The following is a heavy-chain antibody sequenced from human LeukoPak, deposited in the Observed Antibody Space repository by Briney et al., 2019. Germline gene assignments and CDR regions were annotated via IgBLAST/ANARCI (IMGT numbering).Heavy chain of an antibody. J-gene: IGHJ3*02. CDR3: ARHLGGSGSHDAFDI. V-gene: IGHV4-59*08. Sequence: SETLSLTCTVSGGSIRSYYWSWMRQPPGKGLEWIGYIYYSGSTNYSPSLKSRVTISVDMSKNQFSLKVTSVIAADTAVYYCARHLGGSGSHDAFDIWGRGTMVTVSS. D-gene: IGHD3-10*01. CDR1: GGSIRSYY. CDR2: IYYSGST.